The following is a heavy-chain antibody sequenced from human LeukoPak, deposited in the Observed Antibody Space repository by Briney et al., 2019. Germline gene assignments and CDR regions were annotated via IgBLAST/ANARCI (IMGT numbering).Heavy chain of an antibody. Sequence: ASVKVSCKASGYTFTNYYIHWVRQAPGQGLEWMGIINPSSGSTNYAQKFQGRVTMTRDTSTSTVYIDLTRLRSEDTAVYYCARVRSSGYYYKAFDIWGQGTMVTVSS. J-gene: IGHJ3*02. CDR3: ARVRSSGYYYKAFDI. CDR1: GYTFTNYY. D-gene: IGHD3-22*01. V-gene: IGHV1-46*01. CDR2: INPSSGST.